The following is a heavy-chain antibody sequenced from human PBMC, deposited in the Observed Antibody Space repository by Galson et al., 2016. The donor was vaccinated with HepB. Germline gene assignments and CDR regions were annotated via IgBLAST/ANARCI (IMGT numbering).Heavy chain of an antibody. D-gene: IGHD1-14*01. Sequence: ETLSLTCAVSGDSIATSHWSWIRQPPGGGLAWVGYVFYTGSNSYNPSLKRRVTLSMDTSKKEFSLTLTSATAADTAVYFFARPGPPTGRHWFFDVWGRGTLVAVSS. CDR2: VFYTGSN. J-gene: IGHJ2*01. CDR3: ARPGPPTGRHWFFDV. CDR1: GDSIATSH. V-gene: IGHV4-59*08.